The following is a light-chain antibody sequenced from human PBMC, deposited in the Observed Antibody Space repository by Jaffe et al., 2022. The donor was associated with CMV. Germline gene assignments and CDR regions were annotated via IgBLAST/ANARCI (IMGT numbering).Light chain of an antibody. CDR1: SSNIGNNY. CDR2: RNN. V-gene: IGLV1-47*01. CDR3: AAWDDSLSGAV. J-gene: IGLJ7*01. Sequence: QSVLTQPPSGSGTPGQRVTISCSGSSSNIGNNYVYWYQQFPGTAPKLLIYRNNQRPSGVPDRFSGSKSGTSASLAISGLRSEDEADYYCAAWDDSLSGAVFGGGTQLTVL.